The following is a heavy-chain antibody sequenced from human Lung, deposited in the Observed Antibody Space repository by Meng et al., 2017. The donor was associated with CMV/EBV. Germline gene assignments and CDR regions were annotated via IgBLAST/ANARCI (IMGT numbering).Heavy chain of an antibody. CDR2: ISTTSTYI. V-gene: IGHV3-21*01. CDR3: SKVLRDALRFLEGFPDSPSTEEVGMGV. D-gene: IGHD3-3*01. J-gene: IGHJ6*02. CDR1: GFTFSAYS. Sequence: GGSLRLXCEASGFTFSAYSMNWVRQAPGKGLEWVSSISTTSTYIYYADSVKGRFTISRDNAKNSLYLQMDSLRADDTAVYYCSKVLRDALRFLEGFPDSPSTEEVGMGVWGQGTTVTVSS.